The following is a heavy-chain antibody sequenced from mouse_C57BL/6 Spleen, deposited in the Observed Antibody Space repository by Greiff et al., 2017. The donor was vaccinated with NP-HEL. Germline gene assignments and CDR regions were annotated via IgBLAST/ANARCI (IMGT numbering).Heavy chain of an antibody. D-gene: IGHD2-4*01. CDR3: ARGKIYYDYDGAWYFDV. Sequence: QVQLQQSGAELVRPGASVKLSCKASGYTFTDYYINWVKQRPGQGLEWIARIYPGSGNTYYNEKFKGKATLTAEKSSSTAYMQLSSLTSEDSAVYFCARGKIYYDYDGAWYFDVWGTGTTVTVSS. CDR2: IYPGSGNT. V-gene: IGHV1-76*01. J-gene: IGHJ1*03. CDR1: GYTFTDYY.